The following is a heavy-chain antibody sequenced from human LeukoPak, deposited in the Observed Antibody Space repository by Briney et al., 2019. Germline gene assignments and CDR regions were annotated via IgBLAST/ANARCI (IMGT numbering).Heavy chain of an antibody. CDR3: ARGPSGYHNT. D-gene: IGHD5-12*01. Sequence: GGSLRLSCAASEFTFSKFRMHWVRQAPGQGLEWVAFILYDGSNKYYADSVKGRFTISRDNSKNTLSLQMNTLRAEDSAVYYCARGPSGYHNTGGQGTLVTVSS. CDR2: ILYDGSNK. V-gene: IGHV3-30*02. CDR1: EFTFSKFR. J-gene: IGHJ4*02.